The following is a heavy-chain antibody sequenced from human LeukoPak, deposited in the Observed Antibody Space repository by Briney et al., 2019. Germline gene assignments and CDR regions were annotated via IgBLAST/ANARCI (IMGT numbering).Heavy chain of an antibody. CDR3: ARDFSTSWHIPAGFDP. CDR1: GYSISSGYY. V-gene: IGHV4-38-2*02. Sequence: SETLSLTCTVSGYSISSGYYWGWIWQPPGKGLEWIGSIYHSGSTYYNPSLMSRVTISVDTSKNQFSLMLSTGTAADTAAYYCARDFSTSWHIPAGFDPWGQGTLVTVSS. CDR2: IYHSGST. D-gene: IGHD2-2*01. J-gene: IGHJ5*02.